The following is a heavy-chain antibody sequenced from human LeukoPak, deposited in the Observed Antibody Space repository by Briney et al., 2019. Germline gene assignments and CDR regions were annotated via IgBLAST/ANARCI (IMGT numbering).Heavy chain of an antibody. CDR2: ISPNSGDT. Sequence: ASVKVSCKASGYTFTGYYMYWVRQAPGQGLECMGWISPNSGDTNYAQKFQGRVTMTRDTSISTAYMELSRLRSDDTAVYYCARAGYCSSTSCRRGNWFDPWGQGTLVTVSS. CDR3: ARAGYCSSTSCRRGNWFDP. CDR1: GYTFTGYY. J-gene: IGHJ5*02. D-gene: IGHD2-2*01. V-gene: IGHV1-2*02.